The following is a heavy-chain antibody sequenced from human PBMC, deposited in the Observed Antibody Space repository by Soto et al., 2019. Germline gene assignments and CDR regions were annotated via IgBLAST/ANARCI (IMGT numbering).Heavy chain of an antibody. V-gene: IGHV3-48*02. Sequence: GGSLRLSCAASGFTFSDYDMNWVRQAPGKGLEWISYMSGSSYTVYYADSVKGRFTISRDNARNSLFLQMSSLRDDDTAVYYCARPFGYYGTSGYYGAFSYYGMDVWGQGTTVTVSS. CDR2: MSGSSYTV. CDR1: GFTFSDYD. J-gene: IGHJ6*02. CDR3: ARPFGYYGTSGYYGAFSYYGMDV. D-gene: IGHD3-22*01.